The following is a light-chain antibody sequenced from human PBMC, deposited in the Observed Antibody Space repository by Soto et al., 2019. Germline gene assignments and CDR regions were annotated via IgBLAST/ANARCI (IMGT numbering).Light chain of an antibody. CDR1: ETNSRY. CDR2: AAS. V-gene: IGKV1-39*01. CDR3: QQSYSTPLT. Sequence: PSVPSASVGDRVTITCRASETNSRYLNWYQQKPQKAPKLLIFAASSLQSGVPSRFSGSGSGTDFTLTISNLQPEDVASYYCQQSYSTPLTFGGGTKVDIK. J-gene: IGKJ4*01.